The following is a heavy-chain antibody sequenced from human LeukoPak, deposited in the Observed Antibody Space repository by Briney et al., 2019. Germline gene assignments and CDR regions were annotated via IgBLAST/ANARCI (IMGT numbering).Heavy chain of an antibody. Sequence: PGGSLRLSCAASGFTFSSYAMSWVRQAPGKGLEWVSAIIGSGGSTYYADSVKGRFTISRDNSKNTLYLQMNSRRAEDTAVYYCAKDLATVTSGPYWGQGTLVTVSS. CDR3: AKDLATVTSGPY. V-gene: IGHV3-23*01. D-gene: IGHD4-17*01. CDR1: GFTFSSYA. J-gene: IGHJ4*02. CDR2: IIGSGGST.